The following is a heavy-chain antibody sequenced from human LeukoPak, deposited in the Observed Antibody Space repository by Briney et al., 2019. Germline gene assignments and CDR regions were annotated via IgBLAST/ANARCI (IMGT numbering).Heavy chain of an antibody. CDR1: GGSFSGYY. V-gene: IGHV4-34*01. J-gene: IGHJ4*02. Sequence: SETLSLTCAVYGGSFSGYYWSWIRQPPGKGLEWIGEINHSGSTNYNPSLKSRVTISVDTSKNQFSLKLSSVTAADTAVYYCARGSSVNQTGLKGCDYWGQGTLVTVSS. D-gene: IGHD3-10*01. CDR3: ARGSSVNQTGLKGCDY. CDR2: INHSGST.